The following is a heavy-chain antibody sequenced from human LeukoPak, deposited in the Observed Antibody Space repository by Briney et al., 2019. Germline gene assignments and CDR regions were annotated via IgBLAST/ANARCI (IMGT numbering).Heavy chain of an antibody. Sequence: SETLSLTCTVSGGSISSSSYYWGWIRQPLGKGLEWIGSIYYSGSTYYNPSLKSRVTISVDTSKNQFSLKLSSVTAADTAVYYCASWVAVAGGFDYWGQGTLVTVSS. CDR1: GGSISSSSYY. J-gene: IGHJ4*02. V-gene: IGHV4-39*01. CDR2: IYYSGST. CDR3: ASWVAVAGGFDY. D-gene: IGHD6-19*01.